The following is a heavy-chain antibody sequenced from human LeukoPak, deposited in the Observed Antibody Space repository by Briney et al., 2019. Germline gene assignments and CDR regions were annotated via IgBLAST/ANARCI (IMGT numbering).Heavy chain of an antibody. CDR3: ARIKKKTTVTPYYYYGMDV. D-gene: IGHD4-17*01. J-gene: IGHJ6*02. V-gene: IGHV1-69*13. CDR1: GGTFSSYA. Sequence: ASVKVSCKASGGTFSSYAISWVRQAPGQGLEWMGGIIPIFGTANYAQKFQGRVTITADESTSTAYMELSSLRSEDTAVYCCARIKKKTTVTPYYYYGMDVWGQGTTVTASS. CDR2: IIPIFGTA.